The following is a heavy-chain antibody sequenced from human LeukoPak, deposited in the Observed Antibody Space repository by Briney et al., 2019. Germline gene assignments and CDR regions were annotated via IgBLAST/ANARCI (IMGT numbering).Heavy chain of an antibody. CDR3: ARETFAGILGDH. J-gene: IGHJ4*02. V-gene: IGHV3-30-3*01. Sequence: PGGSLRLSCAASGFIFNNYVMPWVRQAPGKGLEWVALISSDGSNEFYADSVKGRFTISRDNSKNTLHLQMSSLRPEDTAVYFCARETFAGILGDHWGQGTLVFVSS. CDR1: GFIFNNYV. CDR2: ISSDGSNE. D-gene: IGHD6-13*01.